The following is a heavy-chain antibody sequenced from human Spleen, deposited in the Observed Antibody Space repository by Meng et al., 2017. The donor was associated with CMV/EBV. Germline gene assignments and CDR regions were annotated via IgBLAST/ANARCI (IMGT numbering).Heavy chain of an antibody. J-gene: IGHJ4*02. D-gene: IGHD2-2*01. V-gene: IGHV3-48*03. CDR1: GSPFTSFA. Sequence: GSPFTSFAMSWVRQAPGKGLDWVSYICSGGSTIYYADSVKGRFSISRDNAKSSLYLQLNSLRAEDTAVYYCARVAVTGYQPLSPFDYWGQGILVTVSS. CDR2: ICSGGSTI. CDR3: ARVAVTGYQPLSPFDY.